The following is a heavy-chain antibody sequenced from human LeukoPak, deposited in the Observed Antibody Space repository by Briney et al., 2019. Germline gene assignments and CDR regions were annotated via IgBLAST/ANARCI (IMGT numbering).Heavy chain of an antibody. V-gene: IGHV3-7*03. D-gene: IGHD3-10*01. CDR2: IKQDGSEK. CDR1: GFTFSTYW. J-gene: IGHJ4*02. Sequence: GGSLRLSCAASGFTFSTYWMSWVRQAPGKGLEWVANIKQDGSEKFYVDSVKGRFTISRDNAKYSLYLQMNSLRAEDTAAYYCARVGPHRRLAGSGLGYLDCLGQGTL. CDR3: ARVGPHRRLAGSGLGYLDC.